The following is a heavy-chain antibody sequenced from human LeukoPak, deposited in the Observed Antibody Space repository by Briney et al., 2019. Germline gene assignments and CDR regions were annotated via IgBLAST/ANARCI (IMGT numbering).Heavy chain of an antibody. V-gene: IGHV3-30-3*01. J-gene: IGHJ4*02. D-gene: IGHD1-20*01. CDR3: ARGITGTTLGLGDY. CDR1: GFTFSSYT. CDR2: MSYDGSNE. Sequence: GGSLRLSCAASGFTFSSYTMYWVRQAPGKGLEWVAVMSYDGSNEYYADSVKGRFTISRDNSKNTLYLQMNSLRTEDTAVYYCARGITGTTLGLGDYWGQGTPVTVSS.